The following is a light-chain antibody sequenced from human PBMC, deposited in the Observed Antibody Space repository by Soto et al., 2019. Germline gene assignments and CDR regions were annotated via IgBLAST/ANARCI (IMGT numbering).Light chain of an antibody. V-gene: IGLV2-14*01. CDR1: SSDVGGYNY. CDR2: EVN. CDR3: SSYTSSSTPYV. J-gene: IGLJ1*01. Sequence: QSALTQPASVSGSPGQSITISCTGSSSDVGGYNYVSWYQQHPGKAPKLMIYEVNIRPSGVSNRFSGSKSGNTASLTISGLQAEDEADYYCSSYTSSSTPYVFGTGTKLTVL.